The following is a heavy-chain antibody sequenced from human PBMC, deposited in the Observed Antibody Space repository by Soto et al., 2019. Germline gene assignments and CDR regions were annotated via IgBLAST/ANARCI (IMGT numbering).Heavy chain of an antibody. V-gene: IGHV4-4*07. D-gene: IGHD5-18*01. Sequence: SETLSLTCIVSGGSISNYYWSWIRQPAGKGLEWIGRIYTRVGTNYNPSLKSRVTMSVDTSKSQFSLRLSSVTAADTAVYYCARQGEYSYEYYHDSWG. J-gene: IGHJ5*01. CDR3: ARQGEYSYEYYHDS. CDR2: IYTRVGT. CDR1: GGSISNYY.